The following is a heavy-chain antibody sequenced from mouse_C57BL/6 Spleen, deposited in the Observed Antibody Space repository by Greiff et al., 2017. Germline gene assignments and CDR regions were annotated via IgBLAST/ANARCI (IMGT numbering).Heavy chain of an antibody. D-gene: IGHD1-1*01. J-gene: IGHJ4*01. CDR3: ARSVYYGSSLDAMDY. CDR1: GYSFTDYN. CDR2: INPNYGTT. Sequence: VQLQQSGPELVKPGASVKISCKASGYSFTDYNMNWVKQSNGKSLEWIGVINPNYGTTSYNQKFKGKATLTVDQSSSTAYMQLNSLTSEDSAVYDCARSVYYGSSLDAMDYWGQGTSVTVSS. V-gene: IGHV1-39*01.